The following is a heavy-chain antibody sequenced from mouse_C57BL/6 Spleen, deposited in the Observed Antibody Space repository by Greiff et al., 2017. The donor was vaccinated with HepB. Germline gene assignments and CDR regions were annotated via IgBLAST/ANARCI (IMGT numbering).Heavy chain of an antibody. CDR1: GYSITSGYY. J-gene: IGHJ2*01. CDR3: AKMGEYYGITYFDY. CDR2: ISYDGSN. Sequence: DVKLQESGPGLVKPSQSLSLTCSVPGYSITSGYYWNWIRQFPGNKLEWMGYISYDGSNNYNPSLKNRITITRDTSKNQFFLKLNSVTTEDTATYYCAKMGEYYGITYFDYWGQGTTLTVSS. D-gene: IGHD1-1*01. V-gene: IGHV3-6*01.